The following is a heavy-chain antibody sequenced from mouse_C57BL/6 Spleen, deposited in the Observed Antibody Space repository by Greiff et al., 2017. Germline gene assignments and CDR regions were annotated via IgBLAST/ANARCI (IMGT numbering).Heavy chain of an antibody. D-gene: IGHD2-5*01. J-gene: IGHJ3*01. CDR3: AREAYYSNSWFAY. CDR1: GYSFTSYY. CDR2: IYPGSGNT. V-gene: IGHV1-66*01. Sequence: VKLQESGPELVKPGASVKISCKASGYSFTSYYIHWVKQRPGQGLEWIGWIYPGSGNTKYNEKFKGKATLTADTSSSTAYMQLSSLTSEDSAVYYCAREAYYSNSWFAYWGQGTLVTVSA.